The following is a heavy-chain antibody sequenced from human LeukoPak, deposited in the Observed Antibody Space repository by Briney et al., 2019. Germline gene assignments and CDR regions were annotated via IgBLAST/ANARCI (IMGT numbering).Heavy chain of an antibody. D-gene: IGHD3-22*01. J-gene: IGHJ5*02. CDR3: ARDGTYYYDSSGYSDH. CDR2: INPNSGGT. Sequence: GASVKVSCKASGYAFTGYYMHWVREAPGQGLEWTGWINPNSGGTNYAQKFQGRVTMTRDTSISTAYMELSRLRSDDTAVYYCARDGTYYYDSSGYSDHWGQGTLVTVSS. CDR1: GYAFTGYY. V-gene: IGHV1-2*02.